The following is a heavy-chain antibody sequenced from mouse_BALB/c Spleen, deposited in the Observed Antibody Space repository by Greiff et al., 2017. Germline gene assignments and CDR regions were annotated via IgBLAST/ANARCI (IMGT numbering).Heavy chain of an antibody. V-gene: IGHV14-4*02. CDR2: IDPENGDT. CDR1: GFNIKDYY. Sequence: VQLKQSGAELVRSGASVKLSCTASGFNIKDYYMHWVKQRPEQGLEWIGWIDPENGDTEYAPKFQGKATMTADTSSNTAYLQLSSLTSEDTAVYYCNARATAPDYWGQGTTLTVSS. CDR3: NARATAPDY. J-gene: IGHJ2*01. D-gene: IGHD1-2*01.